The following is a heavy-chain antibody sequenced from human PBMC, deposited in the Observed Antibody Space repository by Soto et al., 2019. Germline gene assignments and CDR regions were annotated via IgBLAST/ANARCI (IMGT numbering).Heavy chain of an antibody. CDR3: AREGKFDTDGSYFFQTFNF. Sequence: QVHLQESGPGLVKPSATLSLTCTVSGGTIDSYYWTWIRQPPGKGLEWIGYVHYSGSTRYNPSLKSRVTISVDTSKNQFSLELTSVTAADTAVYYWAREGKFDTDGSYFFQTFNFWGRGTLVAVSS. D-gene: IGHD3-9*01. CDR1: GGTIDSYY. J-gene: IGHJ2*01. CDR2: VHYSGST. V-gene: IGHV4-59*01.